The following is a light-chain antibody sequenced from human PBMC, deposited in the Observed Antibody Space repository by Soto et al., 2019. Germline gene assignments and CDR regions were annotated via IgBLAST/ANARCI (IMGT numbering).Light chain of an antibody. CDR3: QQYGGSSYT. CDR1: QSVSSSY. J-gene: IGKJ2*01. V-gene: IGKV3-20*01. Sequence: EIVLTQSPGTLSFSPGERATLSCRASQSVSSSYLAWYQQKPGQAPRLLLYGASSRATGVPDRFSGSGSGTDFILTISRLEPEDFAVYYCQQYGGSSYTFGQGTKLEIK. CDR2: GAS.